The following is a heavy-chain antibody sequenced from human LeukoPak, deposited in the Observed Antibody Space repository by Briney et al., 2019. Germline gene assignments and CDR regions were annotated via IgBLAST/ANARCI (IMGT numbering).Heavy chain of an antibody. D-gene: IGHD3-22*01. CDR1: GFTFSSYA. CDR2: ISYDGSNK. V-gene: IGHV3-30*04. Sequence: GGSLRLSCAASGFTFSSYAMHWVRQAPGKGLEWVAVISYDGSNKYYADSVKGRFTISRDNSKNTLYLQMNSLRAEDTAVYYCARAAYYYDSSGRPMEPLDYWGQGTLVTVSS. J-gene: IGHJ4*02. CDR3: ARAAYYYDSSGRPMEPLDY.